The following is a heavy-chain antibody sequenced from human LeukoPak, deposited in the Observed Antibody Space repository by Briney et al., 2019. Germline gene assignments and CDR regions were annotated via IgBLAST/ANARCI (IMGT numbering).Heavy chain of an antibody. CDR3: ARYCSSTSCHHSYYYYMDV. CDR1: GFTFSSYS. Sequence: GGSLRLSCAASGFTFSSYSMNWVRQAPGKGLEWVSSISSSSSYIYYADSLKGRFIISRDNAKNSLYLQMNSLRAEDTAVYYCARYCSSTSCHHSYYYYMDVWGKGTTVTVSS. V-gene: IGHV3-21*01. CDR2: ISSSSSYI. J-gene: IGHJ6*03. D-gene: IGHD2-2*01.